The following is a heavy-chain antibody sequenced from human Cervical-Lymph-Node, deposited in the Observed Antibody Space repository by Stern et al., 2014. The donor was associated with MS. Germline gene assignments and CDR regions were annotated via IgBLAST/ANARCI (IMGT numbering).Heavy chain of an antibody. V-gene: IGHV1-69*01. CDR3: AREFNYDSSGYYFYY. D-gene: IGHD3-22*01. Sequence: QVQLMQSGAEVKKPGSSVKVSCKASGGTFSSYTISWVRQAPGQGLEWMGGIIPLFGTANYAQKFLGRVTITADESTSTDYMELSSLRSEDTAVYYCAREFNYDSSGYYFYYWGRGTLVTVSS. J-gene: IGHJ4*02. CDR2: IIPLFGTA. CDR1: GGTFSSYT.